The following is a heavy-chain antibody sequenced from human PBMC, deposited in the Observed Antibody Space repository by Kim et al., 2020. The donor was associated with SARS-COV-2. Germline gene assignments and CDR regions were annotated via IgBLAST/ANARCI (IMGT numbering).Heavy chain of an antibody. CDR3: ARGEGGATYFAF. D-gene: IGHD1-26*01. CDR1: GGSVSSAGYY. Sequence: SETLSLTCTVSGGSVSSAGYYWSWIRQPPGKGLEWIGYIYYNGNTNYNSSLKSRVTISVETSKNQFSLKLSSVTAADTAVYYCARGEGGATYFAFWGQGTLVSVSS. CDR2: IYYNGNT. J-gene: IGHJ4*02. V-gene: IGHV4-61*08.